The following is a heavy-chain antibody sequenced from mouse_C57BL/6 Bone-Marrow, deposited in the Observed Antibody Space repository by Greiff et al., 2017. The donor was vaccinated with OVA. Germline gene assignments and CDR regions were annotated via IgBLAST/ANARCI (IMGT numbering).Heavy chain of an antibody. J-gene: IGHJ3*01. CDR1: GFNIKDDY. D-gene: IGHD2-5*01. CDR2: IDPENGDT. V-gene: IGHV14-4*01. Sequence: DVKLVESGAELVRPGASVKLSCTASGFNIKDDYMHWVKQRPEQGLEWIGWIDPENGDTEYASKFQGKATITADTSSNTAYLQLSSLTSEDTAVYYCTTYSNYPFAYWGQGTLVTVSA. CDR3: TTYSNYPFAY.